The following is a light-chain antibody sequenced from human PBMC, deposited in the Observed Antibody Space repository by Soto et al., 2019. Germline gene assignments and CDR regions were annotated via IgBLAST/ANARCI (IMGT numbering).Light chain of an antibody. CDR1: QSVSSSY. J-gene: IGKJ1*01. CDR2: GAS. CDR3: QQRRT. V-gene: IGKV3-20*01. Sequence: EIVLTQSPCTLSLSPGERATLSCRASQSVSSSYLAWYQQKPGQAPRLLIYGASSRATGIPDRFSGSGSGTDFTLTISRLEPEDFAVYYCQQRRTFGQGTKVDIK.